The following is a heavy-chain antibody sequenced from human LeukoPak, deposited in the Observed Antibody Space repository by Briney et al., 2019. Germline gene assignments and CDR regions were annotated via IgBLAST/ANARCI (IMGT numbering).Heavy chain of an antibody. CDR3: ARDPNNSSWYRRYYGMDV. CDR1: GFTFSSYS. D-gene: IGHD6-13*01. CDR2: ISSSSSYI. V-gene: IGHV3-21*01. Sequence: GGSLRLSCAASGFTFSSYSMNWVRRAPGRGLGWVSSISSSSSYIYYADTVKARFTISRDNAKNSLYLQINSLRAEPTAVYHSARDPNNSSWYRRYYGMDVWGQGTTFTVS. J-gene: IGHJ6*02.